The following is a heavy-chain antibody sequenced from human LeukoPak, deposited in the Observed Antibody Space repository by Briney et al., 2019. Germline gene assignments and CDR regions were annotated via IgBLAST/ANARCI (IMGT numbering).Heavy chain of an antibody. J-gene: IGHJ3*02. D-gene: IGHD3-22*01. V-gene: IGHV4-59*01. CDR1: GITPFH. CDR2: FSNSGST. Sequence: SETLSLTCSVSGITPFHWSWIRQPPGKGLEWIGYFSNSGSTNYNPSLKSRVTISVDTSKNQFSLKLRFMTAADTAVYYCAKYYHDSSGYGAFDIWGQGTMVTVSS. CDR3: AKYYHDSSGYGAFDI.